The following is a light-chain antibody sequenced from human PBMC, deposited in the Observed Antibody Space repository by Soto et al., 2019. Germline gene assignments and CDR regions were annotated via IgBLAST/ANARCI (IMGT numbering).Light chain of an antibody. Sequence: DIQLTQAPSSLSSSVGDRVTITCRASQSISNYLNWYQQKPGKAPKLLIYAASSLQGGVPSRFSGSGSGTDFTLTISRLEPEDFAVYYCQQYGSSPTFGQGTRVDI. CDR2: AAS. CDR3: QQYGSSPT. CDR1: QSISNY. J-gene: IGKJ1*01. V-gene: IGKV1-39*01.